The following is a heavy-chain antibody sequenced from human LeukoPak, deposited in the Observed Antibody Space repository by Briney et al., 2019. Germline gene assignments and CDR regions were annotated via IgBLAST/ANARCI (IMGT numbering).Heavy chain of an antibody. CDR3: ARALRTGQGDYVPVL. V-gene: IGHV5-51*01. CDR2: IYPGDSEA. D-gene: IGHD4-17*01. J-gene: IGHJ4*02. CDR1: GYRFSNYW. Sequence: GESLKISCKASGYRFSNYWIGWVRQMPGKGLEWMTIIYPGDSEARYSPSFQGQVTISADKSIGTMYLQWSSLKASDTAMYYCARALRTGQGDYVPVLWGQGTLVIVSS.